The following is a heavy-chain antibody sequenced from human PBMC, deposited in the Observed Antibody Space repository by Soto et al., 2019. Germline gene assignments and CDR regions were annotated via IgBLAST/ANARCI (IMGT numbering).Heavy chain of an antibody. CDR3: ARAIVPTGDAFDI. J-gene: IGHJ3*02. CDR1: GDSVSSNNAA. V-gene: IGHV6-1*01. Sequence: SQTLSLTCAISGDSVSSNNAAWNWIRQSPSRGLEWLGRTYYRSKWYNDYAVSVKSRITINPDTSKNQYSLQLNSVTPEDTAIYYCARAIVPTGDAFDIWGQGTMVTVSS. CDR2: TYYRSKWYN. D-gene: IGHD2-2*01.